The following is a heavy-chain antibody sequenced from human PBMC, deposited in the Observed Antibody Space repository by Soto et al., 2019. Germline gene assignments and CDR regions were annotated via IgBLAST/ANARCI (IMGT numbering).Heavy chain of an antibody. J-gene: IGHJ5*02. CDR3: ARGGLLWFGELLDNWFDP. D-gene: IGHD3-10*01. CDR2: ISAYNGNT. V-gene: IGHV1-18*01. Sequence: ASVKVSCKASGYTFTSYGISWVRQAPGQGLEWMGWISAYNGNTNYAQKLQGRVTMTTDTSISTAYMELSSLRSEDTAVYYCARGGLLWFGELLDNWFDPWGQGTLVTVSS. CDR1: GYTFTSYG.